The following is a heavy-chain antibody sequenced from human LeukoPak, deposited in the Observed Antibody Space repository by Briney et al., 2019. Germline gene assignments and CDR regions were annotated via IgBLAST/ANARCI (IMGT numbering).Heavy chain of an antibody. CDR1: GGSITSSGYY. Sequence: SETLSLTCTVSGGSITSSGYYWGWIRQPPGKGLEWIGSMYYSGSGITYYNPSLKSRVTISVDTSKNQFSLKMNSVTAADTAVYYCARGPYYFDSWGQGTLVTVSS. CDR2: MYYSGSGIT. V-gene: IGHV4-39*07. CDR3: ARGPYYFDS. J-gene: IGHJ4*02.